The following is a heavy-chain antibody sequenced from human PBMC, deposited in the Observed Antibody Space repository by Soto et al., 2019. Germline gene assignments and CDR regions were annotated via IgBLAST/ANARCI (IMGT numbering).Heavy chain of an antibody. CDR2: MRRSGGNT. D-gene: IGHD3-22*01. J-gene: IGHJ3*02. V-gene: IGHV3-23*01. CDR1: GFTFSSYA. CDR3: AKLGTYSSGEMLDVSFDI. Sequence: GGSLRLSCAASGFTFSSYAMSWVRQAPGKGLEWVSAMRRSGGNTYYADSVKGGFTIYRDNSKNTQYLQMNSLRAEDSAVYYWAKLGTYSSGEMLDVSFDIWGQGTMVTVSS.